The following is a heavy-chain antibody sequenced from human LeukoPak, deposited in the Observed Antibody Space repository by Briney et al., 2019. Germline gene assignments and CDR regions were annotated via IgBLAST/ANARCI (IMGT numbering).Heavy chain of an antibody. CDR1: GFTFSSYW. D-gene: IGHD1-26*01. CDR2: IKQDGSEK. CDR3: ARQSDILGLSEFYDY. V-gene: IGHV3-7*01. J-gene: IGHJ4*02. Sequence: QPGGSLRLSCAASGFTFSSYWMSWVRQAPGKGLEWVANIKQDGSEKYYVDSVKGRFTISRDNAKNSLYLQMNSLRAEDTAVYYCARQSDILGLSEFYDYWGQGTLVTVSS.